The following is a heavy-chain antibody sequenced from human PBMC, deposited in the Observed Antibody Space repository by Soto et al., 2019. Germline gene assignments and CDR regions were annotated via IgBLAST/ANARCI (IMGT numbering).Heavy chain of an antibody. J-gene: IGHJ3*02. Sequence: QGQLQESGPGLVKPSETLSLTCTVSGGSISSYYWSWIRQPPGKGLEWIGYIYYSGSTNYNPSLKSQVTISVYTSKNQFSLKLSSVTAADTAVYYCARFNGGSDAFDIWGKGTMVTVSS. CDR3: ARFNGGSDAFDI. V-gene: IGHV4-59*08. CDR1: GGSISSYY. D-gene: IGHD1-26*01. CDR2: IYYSGST.